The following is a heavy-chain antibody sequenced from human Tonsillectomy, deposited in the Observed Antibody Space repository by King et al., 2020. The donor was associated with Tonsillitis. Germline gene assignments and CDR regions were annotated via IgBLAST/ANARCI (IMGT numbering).Heavy chain of an antibody. V-gene: IGHV3-64D*06. CDR2: ISSNGGST. CDR1: GFTFSSYA. Sequence: VQLVESGGGLVQPGGSLRLSCSASGFTFSSYAMHWVRQAPGKGLKYVSAISSNGGSTYYADSVKGRFTISRDNSKNTLYLQMSSLRAEDTAVYYCVYRGVTYDYWGQGTLVTVSS. J-gene: IGHJ4*02. CDR3: VYRGVTYDY. D-gene: IGHD3-10*01.